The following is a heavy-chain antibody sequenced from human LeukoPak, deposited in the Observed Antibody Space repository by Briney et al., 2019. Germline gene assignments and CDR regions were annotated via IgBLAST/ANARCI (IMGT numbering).Heavy chain of an antibody. CDR1: GFTFSSYS. V-gene: IGHV3-21*04. Sequence: GGSLRLSCAASGFTFSSYSMNWVRQAPGKGLEWVSSISSSSSYIYYADSVKGRFTISRDNAKNSLYLQMNSLRADDTAVYYCARDSGWVSSTSGFDPWGQGTLVTVSS. J-gene: IGHJ5*02. CDR2: ISSSSSYI. D-gene: IGHD2-2*01. CDR3: ARDSGWVSSTSGFDP.